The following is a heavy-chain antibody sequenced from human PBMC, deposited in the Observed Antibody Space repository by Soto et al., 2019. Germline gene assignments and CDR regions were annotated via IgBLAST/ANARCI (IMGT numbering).Heavy chain of an antibody. CDR2: IHYSGST. CDR1: GGSISSGDNY. D-gene: IGHD2-15*01. V-gene: IGHV4-30-4*01. J-gene: IGHJ3*01. CDR3: ARDRFEGSEV. Sequence: QVQLQESGPGLVKPSQTLSLTCTVSGGSISSGDNYWSRIRQPPGKGLEWIGYIHYSGSTYYNPSLKSRVTISTDTSKNHFSLNLTSVTAADTAVYYCARDRFEGSEVWGQGTVVTVSS.